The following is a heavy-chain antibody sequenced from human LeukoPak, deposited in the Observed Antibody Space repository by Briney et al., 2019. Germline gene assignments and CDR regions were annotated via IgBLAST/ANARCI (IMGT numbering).Heavy chain of an antibody. CDR3: ARDLDIVVVPAAEQRGWFDP. V-gene: IGHV4-34*01. CDR1: GGSFSGYY. D-gene: IGHD2-2*01. Sequence: PSETLSLTCAVYGGSFSGYYWSWIRQPPGKGLEWIGEINHSGSTNYNPSLKSRVTMSVDTSKNQFSLKLSSVTAADTAVYYCARDLDIVVVPAAEQRGWFDPWGRGTLVTVSS. CDR2: INHSGST. J-gene: IGHJ5*02.